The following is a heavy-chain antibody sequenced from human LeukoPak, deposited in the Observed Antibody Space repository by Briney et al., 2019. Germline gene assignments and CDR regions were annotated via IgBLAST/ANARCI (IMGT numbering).Heavy chain of an antibody. CDR3: ARVDRPDLYSGGWYVQHAFDI. V-gene: IGHV3-21*01. J-gene: IGHJ3*02. CDR1: GFTFSSYS. CDR2: ISSSSSYI. Sequence: GGSLRLSCAASGFTFSSYSMNWVRQAPGKGLEWVSSISSSSSYIYYADSVKGRFTISRDNAKNSLYLQMNSLRAEDTAVYYCARVDRPDLYSGGWYVQHAFDIWGQGTMVTVSS. D-gene: IGHD6-19*01.